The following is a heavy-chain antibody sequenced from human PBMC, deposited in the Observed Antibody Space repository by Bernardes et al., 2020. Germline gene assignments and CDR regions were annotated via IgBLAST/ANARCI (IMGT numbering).Heavy chain of an antibody. J-gene: IGHJ5*02. D-gene: IGHD3-10*01. V-gene: IGHV4-39*01. CDR1: GGSISSSSYF. CDR3: ARHHSSPLMVRGVIGLFDP. CDR2: IYYSGST. Sequence: SETLSLTCTVSGGSISSSSYFWGWIRQPPGKGLEWIGSIYYSGSTYYNPSLKSRVTISVDTSKNQFSLKLSSVTTADTTVYYCARHHSSPLMVRGVIGLFDPWGQGTLVTVSS.